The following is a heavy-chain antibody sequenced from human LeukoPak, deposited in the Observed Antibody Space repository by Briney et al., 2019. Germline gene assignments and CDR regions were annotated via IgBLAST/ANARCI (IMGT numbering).Heavy chain of an antibody. CDR3: ARAATFDYYDSSAYYYDPFDY. V-gene: IGHV3-48*02. D-gene: IGHD3-22*01. CDR2: ISSSSSTI. Sequence: GGSLRLSCAASGFTFSSYSMNWVRQAPGKGLEWVSYISSSSSTIYYADSAKGRFTISRDNAKNSLYLQMNSLRDEDTAVYYCARAATFDYYDSSAYYYDPFDYWGQGTLVTVSS. CDR1: GFTFSSYS. J-gene: IGHJ4*02.